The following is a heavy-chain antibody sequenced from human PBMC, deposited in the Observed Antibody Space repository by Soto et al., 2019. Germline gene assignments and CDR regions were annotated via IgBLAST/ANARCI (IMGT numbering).Heavy chain of an antibody. D-gene: IGHD4-17*01. CDR1: GGSISSGGYY. CDR2: SYYSGST. V-gene: IGHV4-31*03. CDR3: ARGVGGYGDYGRNLNWYFDL. Sequence: QVQLQESGPGLVKPSQTLSLTCTVSGGSISSGGYYWSWIRQPPGKGLEWIGYSYYSGSTYYNPSLKSRVTISVATSKNQFSLKLSSVTAADTAVYYCARGVGGYGDYGRNLNWYFDLWGRGTLVTVSS. J-gene: IGHJ2*01.